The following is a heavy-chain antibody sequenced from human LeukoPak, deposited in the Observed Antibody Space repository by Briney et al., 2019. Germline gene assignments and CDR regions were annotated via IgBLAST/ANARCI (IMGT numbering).Heavy chain of an antibody. D-gene: IGHD2-15*01. CDR3: ANLDSDLTA. V-gene: IGHV3-23*01. Sequence: SGGSLRLSCVASGFTFSSYGMHWVRQAAGEGLEWVSATSGSGGSTYYADSVKGRFTISRDNSKNTLYLQMNSLRAEDTAVYYCANLDSDLTAWGQGTLVTVSS. J-gene: IGHJ5*02. CDR2: TSGSGGST. CDR1: GFTFSSYG.